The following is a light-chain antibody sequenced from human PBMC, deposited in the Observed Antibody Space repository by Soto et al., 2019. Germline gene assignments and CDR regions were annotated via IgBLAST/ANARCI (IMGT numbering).Light chain of an antibody. CDR3: SSYTAFSTWV. V-gene: IGLV2-14*01. Sequence: QSALTQPASVSGSPGQSITISCTGTSNDVGGYNYVSWYQQHPGKAPQLIIYEVSNRPSGVSHRFSGSKSGDTASLTISGLQAEDGADYYCSSYTAFSTWVFGGGTKLTDL. CDR1: SNDVGGYNY. CDR2: EVS. J-gene: IGLJ3*02.